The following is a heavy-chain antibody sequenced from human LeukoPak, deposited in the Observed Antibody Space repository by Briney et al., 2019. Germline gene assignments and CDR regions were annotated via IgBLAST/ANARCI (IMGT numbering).Heavy chain of an antibody. CDR2: IIPIFGTA. D-gene: IGHD6-6*01. V-gene: IGHV1-69*13. J-gene: IGHJ5*02. CDR3: ARVAASRSSSPWFDP. Sequence: SVKVSCKASGGTFSSYAISWVRQAPGQGLEWMGGIIPIFGTANYAQKFQGRVTITADESTSTAYMELSSLRSEDTAVYYCARVAASRSSSPWFDPWGQGTLVTVST. CDR1: GGTFSSYA.